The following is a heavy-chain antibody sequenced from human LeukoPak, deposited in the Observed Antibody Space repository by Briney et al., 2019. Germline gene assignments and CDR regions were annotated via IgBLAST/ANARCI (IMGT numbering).Heavy chain of an antibody. D-gene: IGHD1-26*01. V-gene: IGHV5-10-1*01. Sequence: GESLPISCEGSGSSFTSYWISGGRQLPGKGGEGMGRIDPSDSYTNYSPSFQGHVTISTDKSISTAYLQWSSLRASDTAMYYCARQSGTNWFDHWGQGTLVTVSS. J-gene: IGHJ5*02. CDR2: IDPSDSYT. CDR3: ARQSGTNWFDH. CDR1: GSSFTSYW.